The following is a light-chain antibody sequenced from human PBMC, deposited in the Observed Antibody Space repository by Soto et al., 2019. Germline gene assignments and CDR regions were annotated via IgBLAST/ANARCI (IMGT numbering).Light chain of an antibody. J-gene: IGKJ2*01. CDR3: QQGYRTPHT. CDR1: QSISSY. CDR2: AAS. V-gene: IGKV1-39*01. Sequence: DIQMTHSPSSLSASVGDRVPITCRASQSISSYLNWYQQKPGKAPKLLIYAASRLKSGVPSRFSGSGSGTDFTLTIRSLPPEDFSTYYCQQGYRTPHTFGHGTKLEIK.